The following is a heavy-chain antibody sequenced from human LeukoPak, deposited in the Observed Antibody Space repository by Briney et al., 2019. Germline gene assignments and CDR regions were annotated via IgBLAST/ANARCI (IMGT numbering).Heavy chain of an antibody. CDR2: MDGNSGKT. J-gene: IGHJ3*02. D-gene: IGHD3-22*01. Sequence: ASVKVSCTTSGYTFTSYDINWVRQVTGQGLEWVGGMDGNSGKTAYAQKFLGRVTISRYTSISTAYMELSSLRAEDTGVYYCARLYYYASSGYDALDIWGQRTMVAVSS. CDR3: ARLYYYASSGYDALDI. V-gene: IGHV1-8*01. CDR1: GYTFTSYD.